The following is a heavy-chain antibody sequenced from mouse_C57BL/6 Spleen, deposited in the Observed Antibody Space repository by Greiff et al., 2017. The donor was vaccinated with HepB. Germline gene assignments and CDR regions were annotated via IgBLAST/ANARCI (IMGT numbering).Heavy chain of an antibody. J-gene: IGHJ4*01. V-gene: IGHV2-2*01. Sequence: VKLQESGPGLVQPSQSLSITCTVSGFSLTSYGVHWVRQSPGKGLEWLGVIWSGGSTDYNAAFISRLGISKDNSKSQVFFKMNSLQADDTAIYYCAGGRDYGSSYGAMDYWGQGTAVTVSS. D-gene: IGHD1-1*01. CDR2: IWSGGST. CDR1: GFSLTSYG. CDR3: AGGRDYGSSYGAMDY.